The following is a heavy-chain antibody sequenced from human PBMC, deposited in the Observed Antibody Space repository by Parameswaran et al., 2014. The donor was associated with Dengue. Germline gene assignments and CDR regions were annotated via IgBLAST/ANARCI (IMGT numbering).Heavy chain of an antibody. J-gene: IGHJ6*02. Sequence: WIRQPPGKGLEWVAVIWYDGSNKYYADSVKGRFTISRDNSKNTLYLQMNSLRAEDTAVYYCARDGELELPYGMDVWGQGTTVTVSS. D-gene: IGHD1-7*01. CDR2: IWYDGSNK. CDR3: ARDGELELPYGMDV. V-gene: IGHV3-33*01.